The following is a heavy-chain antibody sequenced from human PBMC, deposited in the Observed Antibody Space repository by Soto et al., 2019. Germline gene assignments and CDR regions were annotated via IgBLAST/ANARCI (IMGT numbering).Heavy chain of an antibody. CDR2: INHSGST. J-gene: IGHJ6*03. V-gene: IGHV4-34*01. Sequence: SETLSLTCAVYGGSFSGYYWSWIRQPPGKGLEWIGEINHSGSTNYNPSLKSRVTISVETSKNQFSLKLSSVTAADTAVYYCARSGDCSSTSCYWSYYYYYMDVWGKGTTVTVSS. CDR1: GGSFSGYY. CDR3: ARSGDCSSTSCYWSYYYYYMDV. D-gene: IGHD2-2*01.